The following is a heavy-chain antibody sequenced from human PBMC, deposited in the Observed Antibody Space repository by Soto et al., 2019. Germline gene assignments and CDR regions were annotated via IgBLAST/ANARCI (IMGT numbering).Heavy chain of an antibody. CDR1: GFTFSSYW. CDR3: AREISSGPGCSYCYCFDH. CDR2: IKQDGSEK. J-gene: IGHJ5*02. D-gene: IGHD5-18*01. V-gene: IGHV3-7*01. Sequence: GGSLRLSCAASGFTFSSYWMSWVRQAPGKGLEWVANIKQDGSEKYYVDSVKGRFTISRDNAKNSLYLQMNSLRAEDTAVYYCAREISSGPGCSYCYCFDHWGQGTLVTVSS.